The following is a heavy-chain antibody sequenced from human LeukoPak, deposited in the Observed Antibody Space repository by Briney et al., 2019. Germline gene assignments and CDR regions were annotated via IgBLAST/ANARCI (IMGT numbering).Heavy chain of an antibody. J-gene: IGHJ4*02. D-gene: IGHD1-26*01. CDR1: GDSFTSYG. V-gene: IGHV1-18*01. CDR3: ARSNSFIVGASVDY. Sequence: ASVKVSCKASGDSFTSYGIRWVRQAPGKGLEWMGWISAYNGNTNYAQKLQGRVTMTTDTSTSTAYMELRSLRSDDTAVYYCARSNSFIVGASVDYWGQGTLVTVSS. CDR2: ISAYNGNT.